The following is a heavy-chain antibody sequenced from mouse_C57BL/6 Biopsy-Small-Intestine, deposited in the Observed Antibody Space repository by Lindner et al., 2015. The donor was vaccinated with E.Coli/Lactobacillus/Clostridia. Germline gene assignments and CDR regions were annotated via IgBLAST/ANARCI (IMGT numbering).Heavy chain of an antibody. D-gene: IGHD2-14*01. Sequence: VQLQESGAELVRPGASVKLSCTASGFNIKDDYMHWVKQRPEQGLEWIGRIDPANGNTKYAPKFQDKATITADTSSNTAYLQLSSLTSEDTAVYYCARSDYRYDEGYWGQGTTFTVSS. CDR3: ARSDYRYDEGY. CDR2: IDPANGNT. J-gene: IGHJ2*01. CDR1: GFNIKDDY. V-gene: IGHV14-3*01.